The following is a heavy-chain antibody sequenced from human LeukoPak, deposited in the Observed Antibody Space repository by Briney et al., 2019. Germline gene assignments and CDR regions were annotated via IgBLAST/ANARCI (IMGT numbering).Heavy chain of an antibody. CDR3: AKDTGYTYGYDY. CDR1: GFTFSNYA. D-gene: IGHD5-18*01. V-gene: IGHV3-23*01. J-gene: IGHJ4*02. CDR2: VSGSGDST. Sequence: PGGSLRLSCSTSGFTFSNYAMTWVRQAPGMGLEWVSLVSGSGDSTYYADSVKGRFTISRDNSKNMLYLQMNSLRAEDTAIYYCAKDTGYTYGYDYWGQGTLATVSS.